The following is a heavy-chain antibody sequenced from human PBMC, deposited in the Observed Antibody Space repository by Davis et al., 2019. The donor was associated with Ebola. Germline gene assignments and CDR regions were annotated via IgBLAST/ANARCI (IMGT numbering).Heavy chain of an antibody. Sequence: PSETLSLTCSVSGDSITNYFWNWIRQTPGGGLEWIGQISHSGTTQYAPSLKSRVTISRDTSKNQFSLSLTAVTTADTAVYFCARAETAGTYTGIDYWGRGTLVTVSA. V-gene: IGHV4-59*01. D-gene: IGHD1-26*01. CDR1: GDSITNYF. CDR3: ARAETAGTYTGIDY. CDR2: ISHSGTT. J-gene: IGHJ4*02.